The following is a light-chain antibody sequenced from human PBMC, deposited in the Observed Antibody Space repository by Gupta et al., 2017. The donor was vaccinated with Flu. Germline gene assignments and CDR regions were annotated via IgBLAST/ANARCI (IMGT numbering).Light chain of an antibody. CDR2: EVN. J-gene: IGLJ3*02. Sequence: SALTHPASVSGSPGPSITISCTGTISDVGGYNYVSWYQQHPGNAPKLMIFEVNTRPSGVSDRFSGSKSGNTASLTISGRQAEDDADYYCSSFTGSNIWVFGGGTKLTVL. CDR3: SSFTGSNIWV. V-gene: IGLV2-14*01. CDR1: ISDVGGYNY.